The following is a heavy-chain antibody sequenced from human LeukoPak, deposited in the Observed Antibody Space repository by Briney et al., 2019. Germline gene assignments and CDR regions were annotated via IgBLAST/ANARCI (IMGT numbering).Heavy chain of an antibody. V-gene: IGHV3-30*18. CDR2: ISYDGSNK. D-gene: IGHD3-22*01. J-gene: IGHJ4*02. CDR3: AKDYYDSSGYLDY. CDR1: GFTFSTYS. Sequence: GGSLRLSCAASGFTFSTYSMNWVRQAPGKGLEWVAVISYDGSNKYYADSVKGRFTISRDNSKNTLYLQMNSLRAEDTAVYYCAKDYYDSSGYLDYWGQGNLVTVSS.